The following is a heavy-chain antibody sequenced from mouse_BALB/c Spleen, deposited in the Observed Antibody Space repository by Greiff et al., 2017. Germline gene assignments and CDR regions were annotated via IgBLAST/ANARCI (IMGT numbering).Heavy chain of an antibody. Sequence: EVKLVESGGGLVQPGGSRKLSCAASGFTFSSFGMHWVRQAPEKGLEWVAYISSGSSTIYYADTVKGRFTISRDNPKNTLFLQMTSLRSEDTAMYYFAKGSSLWYFDVWGAGTTVTVSS. CDR3: AKGSSLWYFDV. CDR2: ISSGSSTI. J-gene: IGHJ1*01. V-gene: IGHV5-17*02. D-gene: IGHD1-1*01. CDR1: GFTFSSFG.